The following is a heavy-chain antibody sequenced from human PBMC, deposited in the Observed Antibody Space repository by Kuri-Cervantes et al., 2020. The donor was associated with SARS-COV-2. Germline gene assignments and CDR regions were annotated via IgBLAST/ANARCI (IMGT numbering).Heavy chain of an antibody. CDR2: IYPGDSDT. CDR3: ARHSVHSGYVNDY. J-gene: IGHJ4*02. V-gene: IGHV5-51*01. CDR1: GYSFTRYW. D-gene: IGHD5-12*01. Sequence: MVSCKGSGYSFTRYWTGRVRQMPGKSLVWMEIIYPGDSDTRYSPSFQGQVTISADKSISTTYLQWSRLKASDTAMYYCARHSVHSGYVNDYWGQGTLVTVSS.